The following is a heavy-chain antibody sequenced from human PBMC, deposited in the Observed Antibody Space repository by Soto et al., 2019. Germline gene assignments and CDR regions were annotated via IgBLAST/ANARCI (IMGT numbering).Heavy chain of an antibody. D-gene: IGHD3-16*02. J-gene: IGHJ4*02. Sequence: QVQLVQSGAEVKKPGSSVKVSCKASGGTFSSYAISWVRQAPGQGLEWMGGIIPIFGTANYAQKFQGRVTITADKPMSTGYMERSSLRSENTAVYYCARVPHLVMITSGGVIVDYWGEGTLVTVSS. V-gene: IGHV1-69*06. CDR2: IIPIFGTA. CDR3: ARVPHLVMITSGGVIVDY. CDR1: GGTFSSYA.